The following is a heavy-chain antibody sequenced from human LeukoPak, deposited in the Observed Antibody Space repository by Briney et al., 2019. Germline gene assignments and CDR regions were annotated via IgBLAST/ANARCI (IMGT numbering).Heavy chain of an antibody. Sequence: PSETLSLTCTVSGGSISSGGYYWSWIRQHPGKGLEWIGYIYYSGSTYYNPSLKSRVTISVDTSKNQFSLKLSSVTAADTAVYYCAREGYAPYSSRFWFDPWGQGTLVTVSS. V-gene: IGHV4-31*03. CDR1: GGSISSGGYY. CDR2: IYYSGST. J-gene: IGHJ5*02. CDR3: AREGYAPYSSRFWFDP. D-gene: IGHD6-13*01.